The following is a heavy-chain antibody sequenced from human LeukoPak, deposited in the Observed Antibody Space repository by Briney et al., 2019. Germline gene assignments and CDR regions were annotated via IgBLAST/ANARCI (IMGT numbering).Heavy chain of an antibody. D-gene: IGHD3-16*01. CDR2: ISYDGSNK. Sequence: GRSLRLSCAASGFTFSSYAMHWVRQAPGKGLEWVAVISYDGSNKYYADSVKGRFTISRDNSKNTLYLQMNSLRAEDTAVYYCARGSEIHVLFTFDIWGQGTMVTVSS. J-gene: IGHJ3*02. CDR3: ARGSEIHVLFTFDI. V-gene: IGHV3-30-3*01. CDR1: GFTFSSYA.